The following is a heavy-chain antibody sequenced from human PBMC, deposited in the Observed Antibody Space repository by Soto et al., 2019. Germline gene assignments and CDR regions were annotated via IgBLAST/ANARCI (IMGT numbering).Heavy chain of an antibody. CDR3: ARDGGMIRADY. J-gene: IGHJ4*02. CDR2: IWYDGSNR. CDR1: GFTFIHHG. D-gene: IGHD3-10*01. V-gene: IGHV3-33*01. Sequence: GGSLRLSCVASGFTFIHHGMHWVRQAPGKGLERVATIWYDGSNRYYADSVQGRFTISRDDSRNTVHLQMNSLRAEDTAVYYCARDGGMIRADYWGQGTLVTVSS.